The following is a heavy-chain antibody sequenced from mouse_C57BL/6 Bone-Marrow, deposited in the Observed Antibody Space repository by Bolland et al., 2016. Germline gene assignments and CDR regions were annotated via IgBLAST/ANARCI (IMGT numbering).Heavy chain of an antibody. V-gene: IGHV6-6*01. Sequence: KANNHATYYAESVKGRFTISRDDSKSSVYLQMNSLRAEDTGIYYCTRGGYWYFDVWGTG. J-gene: IGHJ1*03. CDR3: TRGGYWYFDV. CDR2: KANNHAT.